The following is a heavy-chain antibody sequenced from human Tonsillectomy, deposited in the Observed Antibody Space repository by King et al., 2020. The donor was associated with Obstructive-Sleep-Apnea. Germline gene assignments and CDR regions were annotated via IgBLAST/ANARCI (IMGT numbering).Heavy chain of an antibody. J-gene: IGHJ3*02. CDR2: IGVCSGNT. V-gene: IGHV1-58*01. CDR3: AAEDNAWNWNNVAAFES. D-gene: IGHD1/OR15-1a*01. CDR1: GFTFTSSA. Sequence: QLVESGPEVKKPGTSVKVSCKASGFTFTSSALQWVRQARGPRLEWIGWIGVCSGNTNYAQKFQHRVTITRDMSTSTAYMELSSLRSEDTAVYYCAAEDNAWNWNNVAAFESWGQGTMVTVSS.